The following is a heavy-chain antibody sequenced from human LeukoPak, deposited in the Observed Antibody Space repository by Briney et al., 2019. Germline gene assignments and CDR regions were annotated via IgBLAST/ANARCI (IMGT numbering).Heavy chain of an antibody. CDR2: IYYSGST. V-gene: IGHV4-39*07. D-gene: IGHD1-26*01. Sequence: PSETLSLTCTVSGGSISSSSYYWGWIRQPPGKGLEWIGSIYYSGSTYYNPSLKSRVTISVDTSKNQFSLKLSSVTAADTAVYYCARDEWDHGSFDYWGQGTLVTVSS. J-gene: IGHJ4*02. CDR3: ARDEWDHGSFDY. CDR1: GGSISSSSYY.